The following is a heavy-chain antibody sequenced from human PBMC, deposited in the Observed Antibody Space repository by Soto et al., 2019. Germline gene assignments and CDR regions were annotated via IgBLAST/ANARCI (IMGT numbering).Heavy chain of an antibody. J-gene: IGHJ6*02. CDR2: TYYRSKWYN. D-gene: IGHD3-3*01. CDR1: GDSVSSNSAA. CDR3: ARDGTYYDFWSGSFYYYYGMDV. Sequence: RSQTLSLTCAISGDSVSSNSAAWNWIRQSPSRGLEWLGRTYYRSKWYNDYAVSVKSRITINPDTSKNQFSLQLNSVTPEDTAVYYCARDGTYYDFWSGSFYYYYGMDVWGQGTTVTVSS. V-gene: IGHV6-1*01.